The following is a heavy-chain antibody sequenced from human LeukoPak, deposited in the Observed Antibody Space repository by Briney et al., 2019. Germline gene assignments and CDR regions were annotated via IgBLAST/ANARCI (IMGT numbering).Heavy chain of an antibody. CDR2: ISYDGSNK. J-gene: IGHJ4*02. CDR1: GFTFSSYA. V-gene: IGHV3-30*04. Sequence: PGGSLRLSCAASGFTFSSYAMHWVRQAPGKGLEWVAVISYDGSNKYYADSVKGRFTISRDNSKNTLYLQMNSLRAEDTAVYYCAKVSGLRLGELSLDFDYWGQGTLVTVSS. CDR3: AKVSGLRLGELSLDFDY. D-gene: IGHD3-16*02.